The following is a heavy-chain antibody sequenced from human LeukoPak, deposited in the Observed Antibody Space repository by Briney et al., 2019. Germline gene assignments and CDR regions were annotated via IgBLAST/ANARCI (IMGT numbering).Heavy chain of an antibody. CDR3: ARPIYTSGWYPVDS. J-gene: IGHJ4*02. D-gene: IGHD6-19*01. CDR2: IYYSGST. V-gene: IGHV4-59*01. CDR1: GGSFSGYY. Sequence: SETLSLTCAVYGGSFSGYYWSWIRQPPGKGPEWIGYIYYSGSTNYNPSLNSRVTISIDTSKNQFSLKLSSVTAADTAVYYCARPIYTSGWYPVDSWGQGTLVTVSS.